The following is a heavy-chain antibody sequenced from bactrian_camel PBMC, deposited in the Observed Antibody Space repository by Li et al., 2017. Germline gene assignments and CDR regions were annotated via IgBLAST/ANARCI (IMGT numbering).Heavy chain of an antibody. J-gene: IGHJ6*01. CDR2: IDKSGMT. Sequence: HVQLVESGGGSVQAGESLRLSCVASGRIDSTNCMAWFRQAPGKERDGVAAIDKSGMTTYAGSLRGRFTISKDNAENTLYLQMNNLKPEDTAMYYCAAEPSGGTTPRVCVMQSREYSSWGQGTQVTVS. D-gene: IGHD1*01. CDR1: GRIDSTNC. V-gene: IGHV3S53*01. CDR3: AAEPSGGTTPRVCVMQSREYSS.